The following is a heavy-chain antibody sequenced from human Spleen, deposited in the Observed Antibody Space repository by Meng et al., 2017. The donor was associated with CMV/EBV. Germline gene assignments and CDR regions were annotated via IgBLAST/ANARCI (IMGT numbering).Heavy chain of an antibody. CDR1: GCTFSSYA. Sequence: SCAASGCTFSSYAMSWVRQAPGKGLEWVSAISGSGGSTYYADSVKGRFTISRDNSKNTLYLQMNSLRAEDTAVYYCAKAGIAVAAFDYWGQGTLVTVSS. CDR2: ISGSGGST. V-gene: IGHV3-23*01. J-gene: IGHJ4*02. CDR3: AKAGIAVAAFDY. D-gene: IGHD6-19*01.